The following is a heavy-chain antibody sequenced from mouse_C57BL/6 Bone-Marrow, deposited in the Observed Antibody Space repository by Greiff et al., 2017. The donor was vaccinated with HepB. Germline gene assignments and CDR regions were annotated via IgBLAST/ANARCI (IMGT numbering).Heavy chain of an antibody. D-gene: IGHD2-5*01. CDR3: ARVTIVTSYYAMDY. CDR1: GYTFTSYW. J-gene: IGHJ4*01. Sequence: VQLQQPGAELVRPGSSVKLSCKASGYTFTSYWMDWVKQRPGQGLEWIGNIYPSDSETHYNQKFKDKATLTVDKSSSTAYMQLSSLTSEDSAVYYCARVTIVTSYYAMDYWGQGTSVTVSS. CDR2: IYPSDSET. V-gene: IGHV1-61*01.